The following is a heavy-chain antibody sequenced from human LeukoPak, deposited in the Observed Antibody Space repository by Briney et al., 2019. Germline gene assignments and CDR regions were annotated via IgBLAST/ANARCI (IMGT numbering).Heavy chain of an antibody. CDR2: ISSSSAYI. J-gene: IGHJ6*02. Sequence: PGRSLRLSCAASGFTFSDYAMDWVRQAPGRGLEWVSAISSSSAYIYYADSVKGRFTISRDNAKKSVSLQMNSLRAEDTAVYYCARIFRYQLVDYYALDVWGQGTTVTVSS. CDR3: ARIFRYQLVDYYALDV. V-gene: IGHV3-21*01. CDR1: GFTFSDYA. D-gene: IGHD2-2*01.